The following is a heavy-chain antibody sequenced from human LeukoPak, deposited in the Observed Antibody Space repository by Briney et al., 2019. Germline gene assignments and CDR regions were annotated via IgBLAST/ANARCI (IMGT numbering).Heavy chain of an antibody. V-gene: IGHV3-43*02. Sequence: GGSLRLSCAASGFTIDDYAMHWVRQAPGKGLEWVSLISGDGGSTYYADSVKGRFTISRDNSKNSLYLQMNSLRTEDTALYYCATQGGRYFDWLFNWFDPWGQGTLVTVSS. CDR1: GFTIDDYA. CDR2: ISGDGGST. D-gene: IGHD3-9*01. J-gene: IGHJ5*02. CDR3: ATQGGRYFDWLFNWFDP.